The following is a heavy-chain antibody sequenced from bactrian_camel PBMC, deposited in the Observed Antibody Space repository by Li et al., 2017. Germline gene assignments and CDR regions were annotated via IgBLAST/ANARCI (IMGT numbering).Heavy chain of an antibody. CDR2: FGSTGTT. V-gene: IGHV3S26*01. Sequence: HVQLVESGGGSVQPGGSLRLSCEASRYPCNRYLMAWFRQAPGKEREGVAAFGSTGTTSYSDSVKGRFTISQDSAKNTLYLQMDSLKPEDTATYYCAVSTRYSESGLERSRYNYWGQRTQVTVS. J-gene: IGHJ4*01. CDR1: RYPCNRYL. CDR3: AVSTRYSESGLERSRYNY. D-gene: IGHD2*01.